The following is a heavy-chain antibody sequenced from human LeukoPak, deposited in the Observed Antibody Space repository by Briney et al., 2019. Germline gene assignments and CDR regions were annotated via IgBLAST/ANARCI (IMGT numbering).Heavy chain of an antibody. J-gene: IGHJ4*02. Sequence: GGSLRLSCAASGFTFSSYTMSWVRQAPGKGLEWVSTITTSDGNTYYADSVKGRFTVSRDNSKNTLYLQMNSLRAEDTAVYYCAKDGGLWVSAHWGDSWGRGTLVAVSS. D-gene: IGHD7-27*01. CDR3: AKDGGLWVSAHWGDS. CDR1: GFTFSSYT. CDR2: ITTSDGNT. V-gene: IGHV3-23*01.